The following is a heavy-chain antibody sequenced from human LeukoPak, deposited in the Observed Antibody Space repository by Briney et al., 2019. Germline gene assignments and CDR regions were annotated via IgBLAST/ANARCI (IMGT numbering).Heavy chain of an antibody. J-gene: IGHJ4*02. Sequence: GESLKISCKGSGYSSSTYWIGWVRQMPGKGLEWMGIIYPDDSNTRYSSSFQGQVTISADKSISTAYLQWSSLKASDTAMYYCARRYDTSSIDYWGQGTLVTVSS. CDR3: ARRYDTSSIDY. D-gene: IGHD6-6*01. CDR2: IYPDDSNT. V-gene: IGHV5-51*01. CDR1: GYSSSTYW.